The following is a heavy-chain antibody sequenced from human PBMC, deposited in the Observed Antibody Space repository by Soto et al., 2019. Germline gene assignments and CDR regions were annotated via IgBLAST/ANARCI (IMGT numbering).Heavy chain of an antibody. CDR1: GFTFSNAW. V-gene: IGHV3-15*01. CDR2: IKSKTDGGTT. J-gene: IGHJ5*02. Sequence: EVQLVESGGGLVKPGGSLRLSCAASGFTFSNAWMSWVRQAPGKGLEWVGRIKSKTDGGTTDYAAPVKGRFTISREDSKNTLYLQMNSLKTEDTAVYYCTTGTRSGSSDPWGQGTLVTVSS. D-gene: IGHD3-10*01. CDR3: TTGTRSGSSDP.